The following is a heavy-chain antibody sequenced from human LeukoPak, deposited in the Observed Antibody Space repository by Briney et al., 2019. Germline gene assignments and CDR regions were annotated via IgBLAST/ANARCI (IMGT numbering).Heavy chain of an antibody. CDR1: GGSIRSYH. J-gene: IGHJ4*02. CDR2: IYYSGRT. Sequence: SETLSLTCTVSGGSIRSYHWSWIRQPPGKGLEWMGYIYYSGRTYYNPSLKSRVTISVDTSKNQFSLKLSSVTAADTAVYYCARHSDDCSGSTCYDYWGQGTLVTVSS. V-gene: IGHV4-59*08. CDR3: ARHSDDCSGSTCYDY. D-gene: IGHD2-15*01.